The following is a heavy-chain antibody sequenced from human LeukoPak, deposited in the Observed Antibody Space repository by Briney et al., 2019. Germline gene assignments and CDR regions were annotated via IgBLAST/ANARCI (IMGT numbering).Heavy chain of an antibody. Sequence: PGGSLRLSCAASGFTFDDYAMHWVRQAPGKGLEWVSGISWISGSIGYADSVKGRFTISRDNAKNSLYLQMNSLRAEDMALYYCAKSLEGVRGAFDYWGQGTLVTVSS. J-gene: IGHJ4*02. V-gene: IGHV3-9*03. D-gene: IGHD3-16*01. CDR2: ISWISGSI. CDR3: AKSLEGVRGAFDY. CDR1: GFTFDDYA.